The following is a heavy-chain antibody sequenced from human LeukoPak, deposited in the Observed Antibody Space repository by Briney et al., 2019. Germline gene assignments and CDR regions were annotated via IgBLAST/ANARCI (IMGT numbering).Heavy chain of an antibody. CDR1: GYTFTSYY. D-gene: IGHD1-26*01. Sequence: ASVKVSCKASGYTFTSYYMHWVRQAPGQGLEWMGIINPSGGSTSYAQKFQGRVTITADESTSTAYMELSSLRSEDTAVYYCARALKGAALFDYWGQGTLVTVSS. CDR3: ARALKGAALFDY. CDR2: INPSGGST. V-gene: IGHV1-46*01. J-gene: IGHJ4*02.